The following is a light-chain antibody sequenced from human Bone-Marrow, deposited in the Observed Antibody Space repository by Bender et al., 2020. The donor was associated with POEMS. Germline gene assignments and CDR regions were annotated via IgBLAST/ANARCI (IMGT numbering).Light chain of an antibody. CDR3: SSYTSSSTVV. CDR1: SSGIAAYDR. CDR2: EVS. Sequence: GASSGIAAYDRVSWYQQPPGTAPKLMIYEVSNRPSGVPDRFSGSKSGNTASLTISGLQAEDEADYYCSSYTSSSTVVFGGGTKLTVL. V-gene: IGLV2-18*02. J-gene: IGLJ2*01.